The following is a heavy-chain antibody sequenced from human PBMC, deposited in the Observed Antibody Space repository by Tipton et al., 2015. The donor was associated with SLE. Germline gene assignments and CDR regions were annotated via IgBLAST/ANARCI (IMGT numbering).Heavy chain of an antibody. CDR3: ARGEQDIVVVVAAKDWFDP. Sequence: TLSLTCTVSGGSISSSSYYWGWIRQPPGKGLEWIGSIYYSGSTYYNPSLKSRVTISVDTSMNQFSLKLSSVTAADTAVYYCARGEQDIVVVVAAKDWFDPWGQGTLVTVSS. J-gene: IGHJ5*02. CDR2: IYYSGST. D-gene: IGHD2-15*01. V-gene: IGHV4-39*01. CDR1: GGSISSSSYY.